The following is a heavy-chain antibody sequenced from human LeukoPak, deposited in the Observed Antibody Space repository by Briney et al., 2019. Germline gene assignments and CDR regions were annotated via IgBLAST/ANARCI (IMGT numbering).Heavy chain of an antibody. D-gene: IGHD3-3*01. CDR3: ARGGVPLDY. CDR1: GFSFTSYS. Sequence: GGSLRLSCVASGFSFTSYSMNWVRQAPGKGLEWVSYISSSSGRTTYYADSVKGRFTISRDNAKNSLYLQMNSLRAEDTAVYYCARGGVPLDYWGQGTLVTVSS. J-gene: IGHJ4*02. V-gene: IGHV3-48*04. CDR2: ISSSSGRTT.